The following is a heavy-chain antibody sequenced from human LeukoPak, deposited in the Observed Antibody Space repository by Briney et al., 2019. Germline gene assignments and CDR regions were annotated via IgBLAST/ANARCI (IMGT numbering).Heavy chain of an antibody. CDR2: MYHSGSA. J-gene: IGHJ6*03. D-gene: IGHD3-22*01. V-gene: IGHV4-4*02. Sequence: SGTLSLTCAVSGGSISSNNWWSWVRQPPNKGLEWIGEMYHSGSAIYNPSLKSRVTISVDKSKNQFSLKLSSVTAADTAVYYCALTRAGDGQWLSCYYFYYMDVWGKGTTVTVSS. CDR1: GGSISSNNW. CDR3: ALTRAGDGQWLSCYYFYYMDV.